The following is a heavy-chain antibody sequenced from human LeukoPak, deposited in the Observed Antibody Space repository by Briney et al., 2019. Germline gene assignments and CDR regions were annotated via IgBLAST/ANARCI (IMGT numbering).Heavy chain of an antibody. J-gene: IGHJ5*02. D-gene: IGHD3-10*01. CDR2: INAGNGNT. V-gene: IGHV1-3*01. CDR3: ARVRVRGVTNWFDP. Sequence: GASVKVSCKASGYTFTSYALHWVRQAPGQRLEWMGWINAGNGNTKYSQKFQGRVTITRDTSASTAYMELSSLRSEDTAVYYCARVRVRGVTNWFDPWGQGTLVTVSS. CDR1: GYTFTSYA.